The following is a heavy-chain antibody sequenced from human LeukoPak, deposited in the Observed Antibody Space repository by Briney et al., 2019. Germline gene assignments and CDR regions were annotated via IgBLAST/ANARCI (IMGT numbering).Heavy chain of an antibody. D-gene: IGHD1-1*01. J-gene: IGHJ4*02. Sequence: KPSETLSLTCTVSGGSISGYYWSWIRQPPGKGLEWIGNIYYSGSTNYNPSLKSRVTISVDTSKNQISLKLSSVTAADTAIYYCARGRSERSFDYWGQGTLVTVSS. V-gene: IGHV4-59*01. CDR1: GGSISGYY. CDR2: IYYSGST. CDR3: ARGRSERSFDY.